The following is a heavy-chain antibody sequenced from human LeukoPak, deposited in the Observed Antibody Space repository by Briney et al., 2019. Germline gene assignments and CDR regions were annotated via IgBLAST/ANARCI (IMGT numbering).Heavy chain of an antibody. D-gene: IGHD3-3*01. CDR1: GGTFSSCA. V-gene: IGHV1-69*13. Sequence: SVTVSCKASGGTFSSCAISWVRQAPGQGLEWMGGIIPIFGTANYAQKFQGRVTITADESTSTAYMELSSLRSEDTAVYYCARDYDFWSGYLSIYYYYGMDVWGQGTTVTVSS. J-gene: IGHJ6*02. CDR2: IIPIFGTA. CDR3: ARDYDFWSGYLSIYYYYGMDV.